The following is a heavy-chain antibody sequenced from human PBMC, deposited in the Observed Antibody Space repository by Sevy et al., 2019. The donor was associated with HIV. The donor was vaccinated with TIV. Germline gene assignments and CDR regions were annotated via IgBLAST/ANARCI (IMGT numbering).Heavy chain of an antibody. CDR1: GFTFSSYG. J-gene: IGHJ6*02. CDR3: ANGGVVIVLVPAARFPYYFGMDV. D-gene: IGHD2-2*01. Sequence: GGSLRLSCAASGFTFSSYGMHWVRQAPGKGLEWVAVISYDGSNKYYADSVKGQFTISRDNSKNTLYLQMNSRRAEDTAVSYRANGGVVIVLVPAARFPYYFGMDVWGQGTTVTVSS. CDR2: ISYDGSNK. V-gene: IGHV3-30*18.